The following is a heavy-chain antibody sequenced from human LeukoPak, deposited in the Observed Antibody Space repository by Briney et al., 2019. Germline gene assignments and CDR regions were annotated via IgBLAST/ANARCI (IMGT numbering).Heavy chain of an antibody. Sequence: ASVKVSCKASGYTFASYGISWVRQAPGQGLEWMGWISPYNGNTNYAQKLQGRVTMTTDTSTSTAYMELRSLRSDDTAVYYCASSLTIFGVVISYAFDIWGQGTMVTVSS. CDR3: ASSLTIFGVVISYAFDI. J-gene: IGHJ3*02. V-gene: IGHV1-18*01. CDR1: GYTFASYG. D-gene: IGHD3-3*01. CDR2: ISPYNGNT.